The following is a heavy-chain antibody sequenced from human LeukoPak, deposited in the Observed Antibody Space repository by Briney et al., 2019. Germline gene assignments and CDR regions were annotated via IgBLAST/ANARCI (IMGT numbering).Heavy chain of an antibody. CDR1: GYSFTTYW. D-gene: IGHD2-15*01. CDR2: INPTDSDA. Sequence: GESLKISCKGSGYSFTTYWIGWVRQMPGKGLEWVGFINPTDSDATYSRSFQGQVIISADKSISTAYLQWSSLKASDTAMYYCARAWSLDYWGQGTLVTVSS. CDR3: ARAWSLDY. J-gene: IGHJ4*02. V-gene: IGHV5-51*01.